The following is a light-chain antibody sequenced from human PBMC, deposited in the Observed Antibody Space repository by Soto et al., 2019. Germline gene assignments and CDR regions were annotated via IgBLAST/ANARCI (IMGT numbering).Light chain of an antibody. V-gene: IGLV1-40*01. Sequence: SVLTQPPSVSGAPGQRVTLSCTGGSSHIGAGYDVHWYQQLPGTAPKLLIYGNSNRPSGVPDRFSGSKSGTSASLAITGLQAEDEADYYCQSYDSSLSGLVFGTGTKVTVL. CDR3: QSYDSSLSGLV. CDR2: GNS. CDR1: SSHIGAGYD. J-gene: IGLJ1*01.